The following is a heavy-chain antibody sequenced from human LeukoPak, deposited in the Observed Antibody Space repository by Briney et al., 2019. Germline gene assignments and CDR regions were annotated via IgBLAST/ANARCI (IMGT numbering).Heavy chain of an antibody. J-gene: IGHJ4*02. V-gene: IGHV3-33*01. CDR3: AREGPRGNSQFDY. CDR2: IWYDGSNK. CDR1: GFTFGSYG. D-gene: IGHD2/OR15-2a*01. Sequence: PGRSLRLSCAASGFTFGSYGMHWVRQAPGKGLEWVALIWYDGSNKYYADSVKGRLTMSRDNSKNTLYLQMNSLRAEDTAVYYCAREGPRGNSQFDYWGQGTLVTVSS.